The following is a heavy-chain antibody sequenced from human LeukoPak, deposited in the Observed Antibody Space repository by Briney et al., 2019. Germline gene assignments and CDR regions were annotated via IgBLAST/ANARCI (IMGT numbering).Heavy chain of an antibody. Sequence: GASVKVSCKASGYTFTSYYMHWVRQAPGQGLEWMGIINPSGGSTSYAQKFQGRVTMTRDTSTSTAYMELSSLRSEDTAVYYCATVPTYYYDSSGYSNPSLPYWGQGTLVTVSS. J-gene: IGHJ4*02. D-gene: IGHD3-22*01. CDR3: ATVPTYYYDSSGYSNPSLPY. V-gene: IGHV1-46*01. CDR2: INPSGGST. CDR1: GYTFTSYY.